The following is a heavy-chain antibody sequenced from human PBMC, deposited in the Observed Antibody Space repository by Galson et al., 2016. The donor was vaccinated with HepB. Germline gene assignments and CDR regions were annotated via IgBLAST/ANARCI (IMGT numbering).Heavy chain of an antibody. Sequence: SLRLSCAASGFTLSSSAMTWVRQAPERGLEWVSATTETGSFAYYADSVRGRFTLSRDTSKNTVYLQMNYLRADDTALYYCGRDYPTMTDHYPYHVDVWGKGTAVTVSS. V-gene: IGHV3-23*01. CDR2: TTETGSFA. CDR3: GRDYPTMTDHYPYHVDV. CDR1: GFTLSSSA. J-gene: IGHJ6*04. D-gene: IGHD4-17*01.